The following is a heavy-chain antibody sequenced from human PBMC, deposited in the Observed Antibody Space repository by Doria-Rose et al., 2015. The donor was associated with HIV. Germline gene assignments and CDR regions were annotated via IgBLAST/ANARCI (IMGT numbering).Heavy chain of an antibody. J-gene: IGHJ4*02. CDR2: NFSDDER. CDR1: GVSLSSPGMG. Sequence: SGPVLVKPTETLTLTCTVSGVSLSSPGMGVSWIRQPPGKALEWLAHNFSDDERSYKTSLKSRLTISRRTSKSQVVLTMTDMDPVDTATYYCARIKSSRWYHKYYFDFWGQGTLVIVSA. D-gene: IGHD6-13*01. CDR3: ARIKSSRWYHKYYFDF. V-gene: IGHV2-26*01.